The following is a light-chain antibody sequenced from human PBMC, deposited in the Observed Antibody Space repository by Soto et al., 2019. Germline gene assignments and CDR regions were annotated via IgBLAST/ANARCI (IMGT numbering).Light chain of an antibody. CDR2: SNN. CDR1: SSNIGSNT. J-gene: IGLJ2*01. Sequence: QSVLTQPPSASGTPGQRVTISCSGSSSNIGSNTVNWYQQLPGTAPKLLIYSNNQRPSAVPDRLSGSKSGTSASLAISGLQSEDEADYYCAAWEDSLNVVVFGGGTQLTVL. V-gene: IGLV1-44*01. CDR3: AAWEDSLNVVV.